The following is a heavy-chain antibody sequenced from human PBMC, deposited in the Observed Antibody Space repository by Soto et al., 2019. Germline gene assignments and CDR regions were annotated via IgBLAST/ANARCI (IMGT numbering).Heavy chain of an antibody. CDR3: ARDFAGSYNWFDP. V-gene: IGHV3-7*05. CDR2: IGQDGEEK. Sequence: EVLLVESGGGLVQPGGSLRLSCEAFGFTFSSYWMTWVRQAPGQGLEWVANIGQDGEEKYFLDSVRGRFIISRDNAKNSLYLQMNNLRVEDTAFYFCARDFAGSYNWFDPWGQGTLVNVSS. CDR1: GFTFSSYW. J-gene: IGHJ5*02. D-gene: IGHD2-21*01.